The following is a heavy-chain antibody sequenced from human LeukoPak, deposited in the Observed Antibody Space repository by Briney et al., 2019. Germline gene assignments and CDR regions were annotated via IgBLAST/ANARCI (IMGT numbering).Heavy chain of an antibody. D-gene: IGHD5-18*01. J-gene: IGHJ6*03. CDR2: IIPIFGTA. V-gene: IGHV1-69*06. CDR1: GGTFSSYA. Sequence: SVKVSCKASGGTFSSYAISWVRQAPGQGLEWMGGIIPIFGTANYAQKFQGRVTITADKSTSTAYMELSSLRSEDTAVYYCARDRGYSYGYEYYYYYYMDVWGKGTTVTVSS. CDR3: ARDRGYSYGYEYYYYYYMDV.